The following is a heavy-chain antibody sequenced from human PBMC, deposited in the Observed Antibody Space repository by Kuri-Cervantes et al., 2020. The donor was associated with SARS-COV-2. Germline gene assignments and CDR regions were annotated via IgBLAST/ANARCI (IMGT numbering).Heavy chain of an antibody. V-gene: IGHV4-39*01. CDR2: IYYSGST. CDR3: ARQMMSSITIFGVVITKNWFDP. D-gene: IGHD3-3*01. Sequence: SETLSLTCTVSGSSISSSSYYWGWIRQPPGKGLEWIGSIYYSGSTYYNPSLKSRVTISVDTSKNQFSLKLSFVTAADTAVYYCARQMMSSITIFGVVITKNWFDPWGQGTLVTVSS. J-gene: IGHJ5*02. CDR1: GSSISSSSYY.